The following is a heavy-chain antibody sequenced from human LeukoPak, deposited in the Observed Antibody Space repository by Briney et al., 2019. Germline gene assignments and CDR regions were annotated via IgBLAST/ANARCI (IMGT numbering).Heavy chain of an antibody. CDR1: GGSFSGYY. V-gene: IGHV4-34*01. J-gene: IGHJ4*02. D-gene: IGHD3-22*01. Sequence: SETLSLTCAVYGGSFSGYYWSWIRQPPGKGLEWIGEINHSGSTNYNPSLKSRVTISVDTSKNQFSLKLSSVTAADTAVYYCARLRPYYYDSSGYSYPYCFDYWGQGTLVTVSS. CDR2: INHSGST. CDR3: ARLRPYYYDSSGYSYPYCFDY.